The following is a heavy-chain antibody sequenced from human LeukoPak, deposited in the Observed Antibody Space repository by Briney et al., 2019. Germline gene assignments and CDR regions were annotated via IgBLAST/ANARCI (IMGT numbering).Heavy chain of an antibody. Sequence: MPSETLSLTCAVYGGSFSGYYWSWIRQPPGKGLEWIGEINHSRSTNYNPSLKSRVTISVDTSKNQFSLKLTSVTAADTSVYYCARQTGSGLFILPGGQGTLVTVSS. J-gene: IGHJ4*02. CDR2: INHSRST. D-gene: IGHD3/OR15-3a*01. CDR1: GGSFSGYY. CDR3: ARQTGSGLFILP. V-gene: IGHV4-34*01.